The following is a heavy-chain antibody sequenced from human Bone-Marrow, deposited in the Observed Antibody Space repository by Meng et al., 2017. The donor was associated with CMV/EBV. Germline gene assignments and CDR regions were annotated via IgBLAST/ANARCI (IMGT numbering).Heavy chain of an antibody. CDR1: GSSSSSNW. CDR2: IYHSGST. J-gene: IGHJ4*02. V-gene: IGHV4-4*02. CDR3: ARVSGYSYGWGVYFDY. D-gene: IGHD5-18*01. Sequence: GSSSSSNWGSWVRQPPGKGLEWIGEIYHSGSTNYNPSLKSRVTISVDKSKNQFSLKLSSVTAADTAVYYCARVSGYSYGWGVYFDYWGQGTLVTVSS.